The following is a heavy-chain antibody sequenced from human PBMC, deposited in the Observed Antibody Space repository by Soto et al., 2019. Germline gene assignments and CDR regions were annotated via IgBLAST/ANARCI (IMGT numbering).Heavy chain of an antibody. D-gene: IGHD2-2*01. CDR3: VRTECRTSCYGVYYYYYYMDV. CDR1: GYTFTSYG. Sequence: QVQLVQSGAEVKKPGASVKVSCTASGYTFTSYGISWVRQAPGQGLEWMGWISAYNGNTNYAHKLQDRVTMTTDTSTSTAYMELRSLRSDATAVYYCVRTECRTSCYGVYYYYYYMDVWGKGTTVTVSS. V-gene: IGHV1-18*01. CDR2: ISAYNGNT. J-gene: IGHJ6*03.